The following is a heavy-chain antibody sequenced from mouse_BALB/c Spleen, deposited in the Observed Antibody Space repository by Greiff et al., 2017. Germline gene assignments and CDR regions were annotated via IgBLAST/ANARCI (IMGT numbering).Heavy chain of an antibody. J-gene: IGHJ4*01. CDR3: ARDLYRYDGGYAMDY. CDR2: IWGDGST. D-gene: IGHD2-14*01. V-gene: IGHV2-6-7*01. CDR1: GFSLTGYG. Sequence: VQGVESGPGLVAPSQSLSITCTVSGFSLTGYGVNWVRQPPGKGLEWLGMIWGDGSTDYNSALKSRLSISKDNSKSQVFLKMNSLQTDDTARYYCARDLYRYDGGYAMDYWGQGTSVTVSS.